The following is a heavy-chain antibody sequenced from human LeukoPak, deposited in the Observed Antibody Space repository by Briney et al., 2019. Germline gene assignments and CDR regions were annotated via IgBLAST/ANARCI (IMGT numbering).Heavy chain of an antibody. Sequence: GGSLRLSCAASGFTFSSYWMHWVRQAPGEGLVWVSRIKSDGSVTWYADSVKGQFTISRGNAKNMLYLQMNSLRDEDTAVYFCARDHDAVGTTIDHWGQGTLVTVSS. CDR2: IKSDGSVT. V-gene: IGHV3-74*01. CDR1: GFTFSSYW. CDR3: ARDHDAVGTTIDH. J-gene: IGHJ4*02. D-gene: IGHD1-14*01.